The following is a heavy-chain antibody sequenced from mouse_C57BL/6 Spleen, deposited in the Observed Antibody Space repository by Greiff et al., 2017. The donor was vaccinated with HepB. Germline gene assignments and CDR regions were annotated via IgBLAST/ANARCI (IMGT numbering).Heavy chain of an antibody. D-gene: IGHD2-4*01. CDR3: ARKGYDYDENYFDY. CDR1: GYTFTSYW. CDR2: IDPSDSET. Sequence: QVQLKQPGAELVRPGSSVKLSCKASGYTFTSYWMHWVKQRPIQGLEWIGNIDPSDSETHYNQKFKDKATLTVDKSSSTAYMQLSSLTSEDSAVYYCARKGYDYDENYFDYWGQGTTLTVSS. J-gene: IGHJ2*01. V-gene: IGHV1-52*01.